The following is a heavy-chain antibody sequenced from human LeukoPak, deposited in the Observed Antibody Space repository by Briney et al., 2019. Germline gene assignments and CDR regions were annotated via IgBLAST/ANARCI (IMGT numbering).Heavy chain of an antibody. Sequence: SETLSLTCTVSGDSISSGDYYWSWIRQPAGKGLEWIGRISSSGSNNYNPSLKSRVTISVDTSKNQFSLKLSSVTAADTAVYYCARDHRDGYNLFQHWGQGTLVTVSS. CDR1: GDSISSGDYY. V-gene: IGHV4-61*02. CDR2: ISSSGSN. CDR3: ARDHRDGYNLFQH. J-gene: IGHJ1*01. D-gene: IGHD5-24*01.